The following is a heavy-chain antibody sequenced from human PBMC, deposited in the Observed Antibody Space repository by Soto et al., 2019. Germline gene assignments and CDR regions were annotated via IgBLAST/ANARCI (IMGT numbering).Heavy chain of an antibody. CDR3: ASLGDCSGGSCYYALSP. V-gene: IGHV4-34*01. D-gene: IGHD2-15*01. J-gene: IGHJ5*02. Sequence: SETLSLTCAVYGGSFSGYYWSWILQPPGKGLEWIGEINHSESTNYNPSLKSRVTISVDTSKNQFALKLSSVTAADTAVYYCASLGDCSGGSCYYALSPWGQGTLVTVSS. CDR2: INHSEST. CDR1: GGSFSGYY.